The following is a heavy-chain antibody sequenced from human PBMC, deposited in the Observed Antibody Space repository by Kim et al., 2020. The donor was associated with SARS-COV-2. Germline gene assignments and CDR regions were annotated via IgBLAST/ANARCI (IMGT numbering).Heavy chain of an antibody. J-gene: IGHJ6*02. D-gene: IGHD6-13*01. V-gene: IGHV3-9*01. Sequence: YADSVRGRFSISRDNARNSLFLQMNSLRVEDTALYYCARDIAVAGYGMDVWGQGTTVTVSS. CDR3: ARDIAVAGYGMDV.